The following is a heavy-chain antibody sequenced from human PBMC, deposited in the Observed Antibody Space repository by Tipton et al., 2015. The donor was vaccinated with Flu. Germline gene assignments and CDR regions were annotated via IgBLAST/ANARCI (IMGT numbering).Heavy chain of an antibody. V-gene: IGHV4-59*01. Sequence: TLSLTCTVSGGSISSYYWSWIRQPPGKGLEWIRYIYYSGSISYNPSLKSRVTISVDTSKNQFSLKLSSVTAADTAVYYCAREWGDAFDIWGQGTMVTVSS. CDR3: AREWGDAFDI. J-gene: IGHJ3*02. CDR1: GGSISSYY. D-gene: IGHD3-16*01. CDR2: IYYSGSI.